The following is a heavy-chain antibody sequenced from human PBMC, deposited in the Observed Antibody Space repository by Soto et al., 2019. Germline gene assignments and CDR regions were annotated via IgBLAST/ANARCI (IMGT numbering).Heavy chain of an antibody. V-gene: IGHV4-4*02. CDR3: AREIVTAGGNNYFDP. D-gene: IGHD2-21*02. CDR1: GGTVASSHW. CDR2: VYHTGDT. Sequence: KPSETLSLTCGVSGGTVASSHWWSWVRQSPSRGLEWIGNVYHTGDTNFNPSLQSRVTFSVDKSNNQFSLRLTSLTAAHTAVYFCAREIVTAGGNNYFDPWGPGTLVTVSS. J-gene: IGHJ5*02.